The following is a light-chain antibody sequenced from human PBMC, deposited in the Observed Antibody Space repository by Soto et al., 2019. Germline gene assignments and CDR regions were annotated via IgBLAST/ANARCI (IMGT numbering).Light chain of an antibody. CDR1: QSVFYSSNNKNY. J-gene: IGKJ4*01. V-gene: IGKV4-1*01. Sequence: DSGVTQSPDSLAASLGERATINCKSSQSVFYSSNNKNYLTWYQQKPGQPPKLLIYWASTRESGVPDRFSGSGSGTDFTLTISSLQAEDVAVYYCQQYYSTPLTFGGGTKVDIK. CDR3: QQYYSTPLT. CDR2: WAS.